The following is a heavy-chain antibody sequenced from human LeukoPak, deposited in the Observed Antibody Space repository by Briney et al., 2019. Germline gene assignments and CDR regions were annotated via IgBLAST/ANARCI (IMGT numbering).Heavy chain of an antibody. Sequence: SGTLSLTCAVSGGSISSSTWWSWARPPPGKGLEWIGEIYHSGSTNYNPSLKGRVTISIDMSKNQFSLKLSSVTAADTALYYCASGDGYSPALGGQGTLVTVSS. J-gene: IGHJ1*01. V-gene: IGHV4-4*02. CDR2: IYHSGST. D-gene: IGHD3-22*01. CDR1: GGSISSSTW. CDR3: ASGDGYSPAL.